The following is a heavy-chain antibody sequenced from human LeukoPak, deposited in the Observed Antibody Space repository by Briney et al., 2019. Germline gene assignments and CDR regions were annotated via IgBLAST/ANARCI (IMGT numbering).Heavy chain of an antibody. J-gene: IGHJ4*02. CDR1: GFTFGNAS. CDR3: AHRDTTMVRVDY. CDR2: IRSKSNGGTT. D-gene: IGHD5-18*01. Sequence: GGSLRLSCAASGFTFGNASMSWVRQAPGKGLEWVGRIRSKSNGGTTDYAASVKGRFTISRDDSKDTLYLQMDSLTTEDTAVYFCAHRDTTMVRVDYWGQGTLVTVSS. V-gene: IGHV3-15*01.